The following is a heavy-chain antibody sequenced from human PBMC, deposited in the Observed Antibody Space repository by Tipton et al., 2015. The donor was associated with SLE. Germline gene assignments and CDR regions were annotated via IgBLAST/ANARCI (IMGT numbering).Heavy chain of an antibody. J-gene: IGHJ4*02. D-gene: IGHD3-16*01. CDR2: ISSSSYI. Sequence: SLRLSCAASGFTFSSYSMDWVRQAPGKGLEWVSSISSSSYIYYADSVKGRFTISRDNAKNSLYLQMNSLRAEDTAVYYCAIWGGYFDYWGQGTLVTVSS. CDR3: AIWGGYFDY. V-gene: IGHV3-21*01. CDR1: GFTFSSYS.